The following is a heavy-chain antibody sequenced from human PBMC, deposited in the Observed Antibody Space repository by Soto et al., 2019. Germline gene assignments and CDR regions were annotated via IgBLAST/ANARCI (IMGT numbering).Heavy chain of an antibody. CDR1: GGSISSSSYY. V-gene: IGHV4-39*01. Sequence: SETLSLTCTVSGGSISSSSYYWGWIRQPPGKGLEWIGSIYYSGSTYYNPSLKSRVTISVDTSKNQFSLKLSSVTAADTAVFYRARRILTCLGAFDIWGQGTMVTVSS. CDR2: IYYSGST. D-gene: IGHD3-9*01. CDR3: ARRILTCLGAFDI. J-gene: IGHJ3*02.